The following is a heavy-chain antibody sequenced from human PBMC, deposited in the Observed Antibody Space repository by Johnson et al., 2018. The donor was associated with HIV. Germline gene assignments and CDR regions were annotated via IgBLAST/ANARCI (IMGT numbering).Heavy chain of an antibody. CDR3: AREYYYESPEAFDI. CDR1: GFSFSSYG. D-gene: IGHD3-22*01. J-gene: IGHJ3*02. CDR2: IYSGGST. Sequence: VQLMESGGRLVQPGGSLRLSCAASGFSFSSYGMNWVRQAPGKGLEWLSGIYSGGSTYYADSVKGRFTISRDNSKNTLYLQMNSLRAEDTAVYYCAREYYYESPEAFDIWGQGTMVTVSS. V-gene: IGHV3-66*01.